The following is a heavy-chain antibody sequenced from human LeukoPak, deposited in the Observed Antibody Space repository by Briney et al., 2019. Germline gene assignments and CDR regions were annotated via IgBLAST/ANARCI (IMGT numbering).Heavy chain of an antibody. Sequence: PGGSLRLSCAASGFTFSSYSMNWVRQAPGKGLEWVSSISSSSSYIYYADSVKGRFTISRDNAKNSLYLQMNSLRAEDTTVYYCASYEDYKDAFDIWGQGTMVTVSS. CDR3: ASYEDYKDAFDI. D-gene: IGHD4-11*01. CDR1: GFTFSSYS. V-gene: IGHV3-21*01. CDR2: ISSSSSYI. J-gene: IGHJ3*02.